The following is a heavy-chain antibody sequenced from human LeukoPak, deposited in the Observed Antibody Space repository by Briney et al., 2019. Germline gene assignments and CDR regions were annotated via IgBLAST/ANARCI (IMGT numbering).Heavy chain of an antibody. CDR2: IYYSGST. J-gene: IGHJ4*02. V-gene: IGHV4-30-4*01. CDR3: ARDNKATTGIDY. Sequence: SQTLSLTCTVSGGPISSGDYYWSWIRQPPGKGLEWIGYIYYSGSTYYNPSLKSRVTISVDTSKNQFSLKLSSVTAADTAVYYCARDNKATTGIDYWGQGTLVTVSS. CDR1: GGPISSGDYY. D-gene: IGHD5-12*01.